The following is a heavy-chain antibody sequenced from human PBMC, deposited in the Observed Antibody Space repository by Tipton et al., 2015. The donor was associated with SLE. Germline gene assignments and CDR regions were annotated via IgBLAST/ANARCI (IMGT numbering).Heavy chain of an antibody. Sequence: TLSLTCTVSGGSISSSSHYWSWIRQPPGKGLEWIGYIYYSGSTNYNPSLKSRVTISVDTSKNQFSLKLSSVTAADTAVYYCARDIRDWGQGTLVTVSS. CDR3: ARDIRD. CDR2: IYYSGST. V-gene: IGHV4-61*01. CDR1: GGSISSSSHY. J-gene: IGHJ4*02.